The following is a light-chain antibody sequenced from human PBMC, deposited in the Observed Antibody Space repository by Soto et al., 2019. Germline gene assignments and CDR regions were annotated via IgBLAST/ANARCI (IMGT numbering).Light chain of an antibody. CDR3: SSFTTSSTYV. Sequence: QYALTQPTSVSGSPGQSVAISCSGTRSDVGSYNRGSWYQQPPGTAPKLLIYGVSNRPSGVPARFSGSKSGNTASLTISGLQAEDEADYYCSSFTTSSTYVFGTGTKVTVL. CDR1: RSDVGSYNR. J-gene: IGLJ1*01. V-gene: IGLV2-18*02. CDR2: GVS.